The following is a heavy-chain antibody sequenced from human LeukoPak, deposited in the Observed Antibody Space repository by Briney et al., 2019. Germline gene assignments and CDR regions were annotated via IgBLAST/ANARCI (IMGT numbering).Heavy chain of an antibody. V-gene: IGHV1-18*01. CDR2: ISDDNGNN. CDR3: ASEPNYDDSSAYPDY. Sequence: AAVKVSCKASGYTFTSYGISWVRQAPGQGLEWMGWISDDNGNNNYAQKLQGRVTMTTDTSTSTTYMELRSLRSDDTAVYYCASEPNYDDSSAYPDYWGQGTLVTASS. CDR1: GYTFTSYG. J-gene: IGHJ4*02. D-gene: IGHD3-22*01.